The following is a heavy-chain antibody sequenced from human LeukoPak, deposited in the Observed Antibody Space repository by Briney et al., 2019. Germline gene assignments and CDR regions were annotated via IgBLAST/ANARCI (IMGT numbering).Heavy chain of an antibody. V-gene: IGHV1-2*02. CDR2: INPNSGGT. D-gene: IGHD2-2*01. CDR3: ARELGYCSSTSCYSNYFDY. Sequence: ASVKVSCKASGYTFTCYYMHWVRQAPGQGLEWMGWINPNSGGTNYAQNFQGRVTMTRDTSISTAYMELSRLRSDDTAVYYCARELGYCSSTSCYSNYFDYWGQGTLVTVSS. CDR1: GYTFTCYY. J-gene: IGHJ4*02.